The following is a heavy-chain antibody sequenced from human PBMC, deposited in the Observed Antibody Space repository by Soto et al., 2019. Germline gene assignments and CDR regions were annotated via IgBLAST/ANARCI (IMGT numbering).Heavy chain of an antibody. CDR2: INHSGST. CDR1: GGSFSGYY. V-gene: IGHV4-34*01. CDR3: ARGFAPRYCSGGSCYSVAFDI. J-gene: IGHJ3*02. Sequence: SETLSLTCAVYGGSFSGYYWSWIRQPPGKGLEWIGEINHSGSTNYNPSLKSRVTISVDTSKNQFSLKLSSVTAADTAVYYCARGFAPRYCSGGSCYSVAFDIWGQGTMVTVSS. D-gene: IGHD2-15*01.